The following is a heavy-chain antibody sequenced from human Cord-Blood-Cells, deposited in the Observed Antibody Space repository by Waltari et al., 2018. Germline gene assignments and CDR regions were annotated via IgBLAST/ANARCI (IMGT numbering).Heavy chain of an antibody. CDR3: TTEDTMVQGVTPFDY. CDR2: IKSKTDGGTT. Sequence: EVQLVESGGGLVKPGGSLRLSCAASGFTFSNAWMSWVRQAPGKGLEWVGRIKSKTDGGTTDYAAPVKGRFTISRDDSKNTLYLQMNSLKTEDTAVYYCTTEDTMVQGVTPFDYWGQGTLVTVSS. D-gene: IGHD3-10*01. CDR1: GFTFSNAW. J-gene: IGHJ4*02. V-gene: IGHV3-15*01.